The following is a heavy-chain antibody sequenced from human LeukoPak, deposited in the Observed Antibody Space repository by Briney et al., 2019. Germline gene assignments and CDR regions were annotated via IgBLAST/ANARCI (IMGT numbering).Heavy chain of an antibody. CDR1: GFTFSSNV. J-gene: IGHJ4*02. D-gene: IGHD6-19*01. CDR2: ISGSGGST. Sequence: PGGSLRLSCAASGFTFSSNVLSWVRRPPGKGLEWVSAISGSGGSTYYADSVKGRFTISRDNSKNTLYLQMNSLRAEDTAVYYCAKDRPYSSGWYGSIDYWGQGTLVTVSS. CDR3: AKDRPYSSGWYGSIDY. V-gene: IGHV3-23*01.